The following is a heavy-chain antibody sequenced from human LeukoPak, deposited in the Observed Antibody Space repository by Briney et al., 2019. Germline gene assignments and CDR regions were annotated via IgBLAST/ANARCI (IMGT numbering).Heavy chain of an antibody. J-gene: IGHJ4*02. CDR2: INHSGST. D-gene: IGHD5-24*01. CDR3: ARGKRWLQLVRFGYFDY. Sequence: PSETLSLTCAVYGGSFSGYYWSWIRQPPGKGLEWIGEINHSGSTNYNPSLKSRVTISVDTSKNQFSLKLSSVTAADTAVYYCARGKRWLQLVRFGYFDYWGQGTLVTVSS. CDR1: GGSFSGYY. V-gene: IGHV4-34*01.